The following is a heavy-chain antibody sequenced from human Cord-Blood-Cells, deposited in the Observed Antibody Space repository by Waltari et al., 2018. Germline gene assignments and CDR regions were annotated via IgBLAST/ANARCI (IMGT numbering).Heavy chain of an antibody. CDR3: ARHRGEGSEGGYYYYYMDV. J-gene: IGHJ6*03. CDR1: GYSFTSYW. V-gene: IGHV5-51*01. D-gene: IGHD3-16*01. CDR2: IYPGDSDT. Sequence: EVQLVPSGAEVKKPGESLKISCKGSGYSFTSYWIVWVRQMPGKGLEWMGIIYPGDSDTRYSPSFQGQVTISADKSISTAYLQWSSLKASDTAMYYCARHRGEGSEGGYYYYYMDVWGKGTTVTVSS.